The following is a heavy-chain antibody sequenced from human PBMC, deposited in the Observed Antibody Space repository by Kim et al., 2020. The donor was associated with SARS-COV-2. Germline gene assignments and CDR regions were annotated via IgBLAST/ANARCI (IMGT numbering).Heavy chain of an antibody. V-gene: IGHV3-23*01. J-gene: IGHJ6*02. D-gene: IGHD5-12*01. Sequence: VKGRFTISRDNSKNTLYLQMNSLRAEDTAVYYCAKDHGGYDYYYYGMDVWGQGTTVTVSS. CDR3: AKDHGGYDYYYYGMDV.